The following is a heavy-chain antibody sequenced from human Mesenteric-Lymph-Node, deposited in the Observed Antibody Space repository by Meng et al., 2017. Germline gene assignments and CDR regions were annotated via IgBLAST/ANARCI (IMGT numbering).Heavy chain of an antibody. D-gene: IGHD3-16*02. CDR3: AREVYYDYIWGTSRPPVPDY. CDR1: GFSFSAHF. J-gene: IGHJ4*02. CDR2: MSGGGCVI. Sequence: LSLTCAASGFSFSAHFMIWIRQAPGKGLEYVSYMSGGGCVIYYADSVKGRFTIPRDNAKQSVNLQMNSPRAEDAAVYYCAREVYYDYIWGTSRPPVPDYWGQGTLVTVSS. V-gene: IGHV3-11*01.